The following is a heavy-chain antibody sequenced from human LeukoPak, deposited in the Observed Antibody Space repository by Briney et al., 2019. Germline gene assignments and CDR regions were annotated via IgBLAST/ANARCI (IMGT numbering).Heavy chain of an antibody. CDR2: IIPILGIA. D-gene: IGHD5-12*01. CDR3: ARSQRGGYDAYFDY. V-gene: IGHV1-69*04. Sequence: ASVKVSCKASGYTFTSYDINWVRQATGQGLEWMGRIIPILGIANYAQKFQGRVTITADKSTSTAYMELSSLRSEDTAVYYCARSQRGGYDAYFDYWGQGTLVTVSS. CDR1: GYTFTSYD. J-gene: IGHJ4*02.